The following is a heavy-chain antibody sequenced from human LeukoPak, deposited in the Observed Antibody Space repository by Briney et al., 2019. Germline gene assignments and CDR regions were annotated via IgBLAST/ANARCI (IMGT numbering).Heavy chain of an antibody. CDR2: INHSGST. J-gene: IGHJ4*02. Sequence: SETLSLTFTVSGGSISSYYWSWIRPPPGKGLEWIGEINHSGSTNYNPSLKSRVTISVDTSKNQFSLKLSSVTAADTAVYYCARGRQWLSYWGQGTLVTVSS. CDR3: ARGRQWLSY. V-gene: IGHV4-34*01. D-gene: IGHD6-19*01. CDR1: GGSISSYY.